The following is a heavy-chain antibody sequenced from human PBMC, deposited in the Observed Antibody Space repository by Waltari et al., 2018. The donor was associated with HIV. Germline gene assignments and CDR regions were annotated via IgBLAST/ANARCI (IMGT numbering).Heavy chain of an antibody. V-gene: IGHV4-34*01. CDR3: ARGQDYDFWSGYYYDY. CDR2: INHSGST. D-gene: IGHD3-3*01. J-gene: IGHJ4*02. CDR1: GGSFSGYY. Sequence: QVQLQQWGAGLLKPSETLSLTCAVYGGSFSGYYWSWIRQPPGKGLEWIGEINHSGSTNCNPSLKSRVTISVDTSKNQFSLKLSSVTAADTAVYYCARGQDYDFWSGYYYDYWGQGTLVTVSS.